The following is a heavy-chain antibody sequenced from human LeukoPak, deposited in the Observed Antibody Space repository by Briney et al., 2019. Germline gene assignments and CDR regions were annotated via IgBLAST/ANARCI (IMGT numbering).Heavy chain of an antibody. J-gene: IGHJ6*03. V-gene: IGHV4-61*02. CDR2: IYTSGST. CDR1: GCSISSGSYY. CDR3: ARVSGYYYYMDV. D-gene: IGHD1-1*01. Sequence: SQTLSLTCTVSGCSISSGSYYWSWIRQPAGKGLEWIGRIYTSGSTNYNPSLKSRVTISVDTSKNQFSLKLSSVTAADTAVYYCARVSGYYYYMDVWGKGTTVTVSS.